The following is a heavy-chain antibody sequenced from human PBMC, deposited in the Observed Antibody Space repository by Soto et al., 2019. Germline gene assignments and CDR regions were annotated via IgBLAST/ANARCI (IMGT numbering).Heavy chain of an antibody. Sequence: ASVKVSCKASGYTFTSYDINWVRQATGQGLEWMGWMNPNSGNTGYAQKCQGRVIMTRNTSISTAYMELSSLRSEDMAVYYCARGARNDFWSGLYNWFDPWGQGTLVTVSS. CDR1: GYTFTSYD. CDR2: MNPNSGNT. D-gene: IGHD3-3*01. J-gene: IGHJ5*02. V-gene: IGHV1-8*01. CDR3: ARGARNDFWSGLYNWFDP.